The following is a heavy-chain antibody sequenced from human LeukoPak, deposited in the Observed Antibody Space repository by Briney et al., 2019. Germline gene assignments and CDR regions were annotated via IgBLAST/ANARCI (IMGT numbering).Heavy chain of an antibody. CDR2: INSDGTST. CDR3: ARDLSSDY. J-gene: IGHJ4*02. D-gene: IGHD2/OR15-2a*01. Sequence: GGSLRLSCAASGFTFTTYWMHWVRRAPGKGLVWVSRINSDGTSTNYADSVKGRFTISRDNAKNTVYLQMNSLTAEDTAVYYCARDLSSDYWGQGTQVTVSS. CDR1: GFTFTTYW. V-gene: IGHV3-74*01.